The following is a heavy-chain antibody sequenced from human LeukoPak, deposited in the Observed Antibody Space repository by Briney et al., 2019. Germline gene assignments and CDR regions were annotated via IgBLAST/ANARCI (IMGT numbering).Heavy chain of an antibody. V-gene: IGHV4-59*01. D-gene: IGHD3-16*01. CDR1: GGSISSYY. Sequence: PSETLSLTCTVSGGSISSYYWSWIRQPPGKGLEWIGYIYYSGSTNYIPSLKSRVTISVDTSKNQFSLKLSSVTAADTAVYYCARDPAGGGVLNIWGQGTMVTVSS. CDR3: ARDPAGGGVLNI. CDR2: IYYSGST. J-gene: IGHJ3*02.